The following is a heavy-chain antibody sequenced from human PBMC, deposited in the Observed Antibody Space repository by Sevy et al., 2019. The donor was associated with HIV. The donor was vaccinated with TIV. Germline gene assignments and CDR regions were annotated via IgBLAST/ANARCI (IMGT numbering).Heavy chain of an antibody. J-gene: IGHJ5*02. CDR3: ATDSGSVRFLEWLNWFDP. CDR2: ISSSSSTI. CDR1: GFTFSSYS. Sequence: GGYLRLSCAASGFTFSSYSMNWVRQAPGKGLEWLSYISSSSSTIYYADSVKGRFTISRGNAKNSLYLQMNSLRDEDTAVYYCATDSGSVRFLEWLNWFDPWGQGTLVTVSS. D-gene: IGHD3-3*01. V-gene: IGHV3-48*02.